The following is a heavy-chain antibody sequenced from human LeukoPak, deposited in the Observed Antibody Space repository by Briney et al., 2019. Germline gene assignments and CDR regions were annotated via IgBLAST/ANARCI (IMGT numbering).Heavy chain of an antibody. V-gene: IGHV1-46*01. Sequence: GASVKVSCKASGYTFTGYYIHWVRQAPGQGLEWMGIINPSGGSTSYAQKFQGRVTMTRDTSTSTVYMELSSLRSEDTAVYYCARDYCTNGVCYPWTDWGQGTLVTVSS. CDR2: INPSGGST. J-gene: IGHJ4*02. CDR3: ARDYCTNGVCYPWTD. CDR1: GYTFTGYY. D-gene: IGHD2-8*01.